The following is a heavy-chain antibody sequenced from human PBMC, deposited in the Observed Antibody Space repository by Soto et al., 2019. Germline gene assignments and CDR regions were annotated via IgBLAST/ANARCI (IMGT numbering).Heavy chain of an antibody. CDR1: GFTVSSNY. J-gene: IGHJ4*02. CDR3: AIDLYRSGWYYLDY. D-gene: IGHD6-19*01. CDR2: IYSGGST. Sequence: GGYLRLSCAASGFTVSSNYVCWVRQAPGKGLEWVSVIYSGGSTYYADSVKGRFTISRDNSKNTLYLQMNSLRAEDTAVYYCAIDLYRSGWYYLDYCGQRSLF. V-gene: IGHV3-66*01.